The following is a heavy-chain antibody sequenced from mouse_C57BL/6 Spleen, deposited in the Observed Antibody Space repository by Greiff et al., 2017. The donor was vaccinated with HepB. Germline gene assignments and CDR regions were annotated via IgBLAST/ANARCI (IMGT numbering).Heavy chain of an antibody. V-gene: IGHV1-80*01. CDR2: IYPGDGDT. J-gene: IGHJ4*01. CDR3: AREDYYGSPYAMDY. D-gene: IGHD1-1*01. Sequence: LVESGAELVKPGASVKISCKASGYAFSSYWMNWVKQRPGKGLEWIGQIYPGDGDTNYNGKFKGKATLTADKSSSTAYMQLSSLTSEDSAVYFCAREDYYGSPYAMDYWGQGTSVTVSS. CDR1: GYAFSSYW.